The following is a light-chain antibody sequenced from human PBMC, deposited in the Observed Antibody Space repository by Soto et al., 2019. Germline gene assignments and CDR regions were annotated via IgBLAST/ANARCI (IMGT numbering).Light chain of an antibody. V-gene: IGKV1-5*03. Sequence: IQMTQSPSTLSASVGDRVTITFRASQNIDAWLAWYQQRPGKAPKVLIYKASSLESGVPSRFSGSGSGTEFTLSISSLQPDDSATYYCQRYNTYPLTFGGGTRLEI. CDR1: QNIDAW. J-gene: IGKJ5*01. CDR2: KAS. CDR3: QRYNTYPLT.